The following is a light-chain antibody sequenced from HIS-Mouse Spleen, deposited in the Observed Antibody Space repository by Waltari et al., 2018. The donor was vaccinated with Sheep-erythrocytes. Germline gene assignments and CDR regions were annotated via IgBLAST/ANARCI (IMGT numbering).Light chain of an antibody. CDR3: NSRDSSGNHLGVV. V-gene: IGLV3-19*01. Sequence: SSELTQDPAVSVALGQTVRITCQGDSPRSYYASWFQQKPGQAPVLVIYGKTNRPSGIPDRFSGSSSGNTASLTITGAQAEDEADFYCNSRDSSGNHLGVVFGGGTKLTVL. J-gene: IGLJ2*01. CDR2: GKT. CDR1: SPRSYY.